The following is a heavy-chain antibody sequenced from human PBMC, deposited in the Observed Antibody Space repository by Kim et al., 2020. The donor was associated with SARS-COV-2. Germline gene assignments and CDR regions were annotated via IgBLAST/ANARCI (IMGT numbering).Heavy chain of an antibody. Sequence: GGSLRLSCAASGFTFTYYTMHWVRQAPGKGLEYVSAINKGGRTFYANSVKGRFTISRDNSKDTLYLQMGSLRADDMGVYYCAREGTYCSGFGCYEDLWGQGTLVTVSS. CDR3: AREGTYCSGFGCYEDL. CDR2: INKGGRT. J-gene: IGHJ5*02. V-gene: IGHV3-64*01. D-gene: IGHD2-15*01. CDR1: GFTFTYYT.